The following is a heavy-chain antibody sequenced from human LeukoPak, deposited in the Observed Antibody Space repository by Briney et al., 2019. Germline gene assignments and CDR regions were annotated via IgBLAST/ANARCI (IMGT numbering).Heavy chain of an antibody. CDR1: GFAFSASA. CDR2: IRTKSNNYAT. J-gene: IGHJ4*02. V-gene: IGHV3-73*01. CDR3: TSYDNAGNYYYNY. Sequence: GGSLRLSCAASGFAFSASAIHWVRQASGKGLEWVGRIRTKSNNYATTYGASVKGRFTISKDDSKNTASLHMSSVKTEDTAMYFCTSYDNAGNYYYNYWGRRILVTVSS. D-gene: IGHD3-22*01.